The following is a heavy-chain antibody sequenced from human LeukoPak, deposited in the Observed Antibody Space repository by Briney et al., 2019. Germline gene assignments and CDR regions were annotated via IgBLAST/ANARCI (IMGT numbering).Heavy chain of an antibody. CDR1: GGSISSNSYY. CDR3: ARIPVHYYYDSSGYIY. V-gene: IGHV4-39*01. CDR2: IYYSGGT. Sequence: SETLSLTCTVSGGSISSNSYYWGWIRQPPGKGLEWIGSIYYSGGTYYNPSLKSRVTISVDTSKNQFSLKLSSVTAADTAVYYCARIPVHYYYDSSGYIYWGQGTLVTVSS. D-gene: IGHD3-22*01. J-gene: IGHJ4*02.